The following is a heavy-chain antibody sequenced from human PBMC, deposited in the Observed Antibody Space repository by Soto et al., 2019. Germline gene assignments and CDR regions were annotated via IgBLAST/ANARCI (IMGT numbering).Heavy chain of an antibody. CDR2: ISSSSRSI. Sequence: GGSRRFSCEASGFNFIGYTMVWLRQGPGKGLEWLSSISSSSRSIYYADSLKDRLTVSRDNAKNSSYFELNKRRDEDTAEHYRAREGGELYFDSWGQGTLVTVSS. D-gene: IGHD1-7*01. J-gene: IGHJ4*02. CDR3: AREGGELYFDS. V-gene: IGHV3-21*04. CDR1: GFNFIGYT.